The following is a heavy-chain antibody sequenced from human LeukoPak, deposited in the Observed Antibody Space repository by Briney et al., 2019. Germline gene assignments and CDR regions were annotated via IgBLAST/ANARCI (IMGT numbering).Heavy chain of an antibody. Sequence: SETLSLTCTVSGGSISSGDYYWSWIRQPPGKGLEWIGYIYYSGSTYYNPSLKSRVTISVDTSKNQFSLKLSSVTAADTAVYYCARFDYCSSTSCQDAFDIWGQGTMVTVSS. J-gene: IGHJ3*02. CDR3: ARFDYCSSTSCQDAFDI. CDR1: GGSISSGDYY. D-gene: IGHD2-2*01. CDR2: IYYSGST. V-gene: IGHV4-30-4*08.